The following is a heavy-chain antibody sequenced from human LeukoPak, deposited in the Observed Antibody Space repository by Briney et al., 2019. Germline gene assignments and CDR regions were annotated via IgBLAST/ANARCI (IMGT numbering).Heavy chain of an antibody. J-gene: IGHJ4*02. CDR3: TTASSSWYTPGPSPPPVYSGFDY. V-gene: IGHV3-15*01. Sequence: GGSLRLSCAASGFTFSNAWMSWVRQAPGKGLEWVGRIKSKTDGGTTDYAAPVKGRFTISRDDSKNTLYLQMNSLKTEDTAVYYCTTASSSWYTPGPSPPPVYSGFDYWGQGTLVTVSS. D-gene: IGHD6-13*01. CDR2: IKSKTDGGTT. CDR1: GFTFSNAW.